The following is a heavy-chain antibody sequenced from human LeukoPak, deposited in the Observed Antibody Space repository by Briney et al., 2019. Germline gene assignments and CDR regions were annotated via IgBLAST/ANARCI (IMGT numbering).Heavy chain of an antibody. Sequence: QTGGSLRPSCSASGFTFSSYAMHWVRQAPGKGLEYVSAISSNGGSTYYADSVKGRFTISRDNSKNTLYLQMSSLRAEDTAVYYCVKDRAYYYDSSGCFDYWGQGTLVTVSS. CDR1: GFTFSSYA. J-gene: IGHJ4*02. V-gene: IGHV3-64D*06. D-gene: IGHD3-22*01. CDR3: VKDRAYYYDSSGCFDY. CDR2: ISSNGGST.